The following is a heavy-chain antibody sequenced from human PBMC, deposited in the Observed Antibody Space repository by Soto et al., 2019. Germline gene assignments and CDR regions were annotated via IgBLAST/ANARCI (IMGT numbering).Heavy chain of an antibody. CDR3: ARDPKQWQGGMDV. CDR1: GGSISSSNW. D-gene: IGHD6-19*01. V-gene: IGHV4-4*02. Sequence: XETLCLTCAVSGGSISSSNWWSWVRQPPGKGLEWIGEIYHSGSTNYNPSLKSRVTISVDKSKNQFSLKLSSVTAADTAVYYCARDPKQWQGGMDVGGQGTTVXVS. J-gene: IGHJ6*02. CDR2: IYHSGST.